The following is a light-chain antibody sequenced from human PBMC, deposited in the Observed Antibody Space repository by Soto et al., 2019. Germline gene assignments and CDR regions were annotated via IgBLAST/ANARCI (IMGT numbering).Light chain of an antibody. Sequence: QSALTQPRSVSGSPGQSVTISCTGASSDVGGYKYVSWYQQYPGKAPKLMIHDVTRRPSGVPDRFSGSKSGNTASLTISGLQAEDEADYYCCSYAGTYTWVFGGGNKLTVL. CDR3: CSYAGTYTWV. CDR2: DVT. J-gene: IGLJ3*02. CDR1: SSDVGGYKY. V-gene: IGLV2-11*01.